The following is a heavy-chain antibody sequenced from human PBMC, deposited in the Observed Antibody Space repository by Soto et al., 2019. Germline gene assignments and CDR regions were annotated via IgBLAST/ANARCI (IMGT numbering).Heavy chain of an antibody. CDR2: ISYDGSNK. CDR3: ARTLMRAIFGVVGAFDY. D-gene: IGHD3-3*01. V-gene: IGHV3-30-3*01. Sequence: QVQLVESGGGVVQPGRSLRLSCAASGFTFSSYAMHWVRQAPGKGLEWVAVISYDGSNKYYADSVKGRFTISRDNSKNSLYLQMNSLRAEDTAVYYCARTLMRAIFGVVGAFDYWGQGTLVTVSS. CDR1: GFTFSSYA. J-gene: IGHJ4*02.